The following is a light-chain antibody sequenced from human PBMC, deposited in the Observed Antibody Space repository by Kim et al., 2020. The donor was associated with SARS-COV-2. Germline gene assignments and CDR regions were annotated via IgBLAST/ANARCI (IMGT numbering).Light chain of an antibody. CDR3: QQYETSPWT. Sequence: PGEGATLSGRASQRLDTDYLAWYQQKPGQVPRLLVWGASTGALDNPGRFRGRGSGTDFTLTISRLEPEDSAVYYCQQYETSPWTFGQGTKVDIK. V-gene: IGKV3-20*01. CDR1: QRLDTDY. CDR2: GAS. J-gene: IGKJ1*01.